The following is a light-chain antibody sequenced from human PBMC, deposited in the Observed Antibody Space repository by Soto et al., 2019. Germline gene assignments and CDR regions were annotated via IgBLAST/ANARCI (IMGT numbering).Light chain of an antibody. CDR3: CSYTSSSTYV. CDR1: SSDVGRYIY. V-gene: IGLV2-14*03. J-gene: IGLJ1*01. CDR2: DVN. Sequence: QSALTQPASVSGSPGQSITISCTGTSSDVGRYIYVSWYRHHPGKAPKLMIYDVNNRPSGVSNRFSGSKSGNTASLTTSGLQAGDEADYYCCSYTSSSTYVFGTGTKLTVL.